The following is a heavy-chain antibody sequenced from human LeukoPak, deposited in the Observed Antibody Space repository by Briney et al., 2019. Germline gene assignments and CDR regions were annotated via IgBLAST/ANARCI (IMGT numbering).Heavy chain of an antibody. CDR3: AKAGDYYDSSGYFD. CDR2: ISYDGSNK. V-gene: IGHV3-30-3*01. Sequence: PGRSLRLSCAASGFTFSSYAMHWVRQAPGKGLEWVAVISYDGSNKYYADSVKGRFTISRDNSKNTLYLQMNSLRAEDTAVYYCAKAGDYYDSSGYFDWGQGTLVTVSS. D-gene: IGHD3-22*01. CDR1: GFTFSSYA. J-gene: IGHJ4*02.